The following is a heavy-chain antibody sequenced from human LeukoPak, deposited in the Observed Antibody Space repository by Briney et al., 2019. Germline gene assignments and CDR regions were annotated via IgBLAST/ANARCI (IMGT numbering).Heavy chain of an antibody. CDR1: GYTFTSYD. J-gene: IGHJ3*02. V-gene: IGHV1-8*03. D-gene: IGHD2-2*01. CDR2: MNPNSGNT. CDR3: ARFNQLSDAFDI. Sequence: ASVKVSCKASGYTFTSYDINWVRQATGQGLEWMGWMNPNSGNTGYAQKFQGRVTITRNTSISTAYMELSSLRSEDTAVYYSARFNQLSDAFDIWGQGTMVTVSS.